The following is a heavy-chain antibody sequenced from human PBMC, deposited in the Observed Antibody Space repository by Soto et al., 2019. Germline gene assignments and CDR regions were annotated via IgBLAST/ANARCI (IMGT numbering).Heavy chain of an antibody. Sequence: QVQLVQSGSESMQPGASVKVSCKGPGYNFNSNSINWLRQAPGRGLEWMGWINPNTGNPTYEQCFPGRFVFSVDTSVITLYLHIITLKADDSAVNCCARDRASLRFDYRGQGTVVTVSS. V-gene: IGHV7-4-1*02. CDR2: INPNTGNP. J-gene: IGHJ4*02. D-gene: IGHD3-16*01. CDR3: ARDRASLRFDY. CDR1: GYNFNSNS.